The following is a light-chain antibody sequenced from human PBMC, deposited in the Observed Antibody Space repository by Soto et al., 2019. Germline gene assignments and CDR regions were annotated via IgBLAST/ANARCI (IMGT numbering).Light chain of an antibody. CDR2: SIS. Sequence: DIQMTQSPSSLSASVGDRVTITCRASQGFSNDLDWYQWKPGRAPKRLIPSISNLQSGVPSRFSGSGSETEFTLTISSLQPEDFATYYCLQRSSYPLTVGGGTKVEIK. V-gene: IGKV1-17*01. CDR1: QGFSND. J-gene: IGKJ4*01. CDR3: LQRSSYPLT.